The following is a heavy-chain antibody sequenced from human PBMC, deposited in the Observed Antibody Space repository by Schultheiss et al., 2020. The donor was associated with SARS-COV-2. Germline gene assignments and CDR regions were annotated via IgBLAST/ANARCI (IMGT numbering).Heavy chain of an antibody. CDR2: INHSGST. Sequence: SETLSLTCAVYGGSFSGYYWSWIRQPPGKGLEWIGEINHSGSTYYSPSLKSRVTISVDTSKNQFSLKLSSVTAADTAVYYCARDLRSSGVSHFDYWGQGTLVTVSS. D-gene: IGHD3-22*01. CDR1: GGSFSGYY. V-gene: IGHV4-34*01. CDR3: ARDLRSSGVSHFDY. J-gene: IGHJ4*02.